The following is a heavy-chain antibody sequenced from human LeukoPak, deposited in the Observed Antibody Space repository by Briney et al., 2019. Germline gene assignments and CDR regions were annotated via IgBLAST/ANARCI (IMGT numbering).Heavy chain of an antibody. J-gene: IGHJ4*02. V-gene: IGHV4-34*01. CDR3: ARQGTMVAPEGY. CDR2: INHSGST. Sequence: SETLSLTCAVYGGSFSGYYWSWIRQPPGKGLEWIGEINHSGSTNYNPSLKSRVTISVDTSENQFSLKLSSVTAADTAVYYCARQGTMVAPEGYWGQGTLVTVSS. D-gene: IGHD4/OR15-4a*01. CDR1: GGSFSGYY.